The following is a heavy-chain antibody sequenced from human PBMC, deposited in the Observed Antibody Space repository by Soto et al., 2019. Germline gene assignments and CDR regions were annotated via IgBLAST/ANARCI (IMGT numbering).Heavy chain of an antibody. V-gene: IGHV1-8*01. CDR1: GYTFTSYD. CDR3: ASVPKKYCGGDCYPLRDYYYYGMDV. J-gene: IGHJ6*02. CDR2: MNPNSGNT. Sequence: GASVKVSCKASGYTFTSYDINWVRQATGQGLEWMGWMNPNSGNTGYAQKFQGRVTMTRNTSISTAYMELSSLRSEDTAVYYCASVPKKYCGGDCYPLRDYYYYGMDVWGQGTTVTVSS. D-gene: IGHD2-21*02.